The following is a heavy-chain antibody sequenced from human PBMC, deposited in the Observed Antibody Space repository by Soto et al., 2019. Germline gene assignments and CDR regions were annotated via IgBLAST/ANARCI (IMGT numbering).Heavy chain of an antibody. Sequence: EVQLVESGGGLVQPGGSLRLSCAVSGFTFGSYWMNWVRLIPGKGLEWVADIKPDGSATYYVDSVKGRFTISRDNAKNSLYLQMNSLRVEDTSVYYCARAGYCGPGCYYYFDCWGQGTLVTVSS. J-gene: IGHJ4*02. CDR3: ARAGYCGPGCYYYFDC. CDR1: GFTFGSYW. CDR2: IKPDGSAT. V-gene: IGHV3-7*01. D-gene: IGHD2-21*02.